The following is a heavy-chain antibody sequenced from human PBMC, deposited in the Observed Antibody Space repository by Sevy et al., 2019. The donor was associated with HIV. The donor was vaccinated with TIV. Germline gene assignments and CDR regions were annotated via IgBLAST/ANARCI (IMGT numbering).Heavy chain of an antibody. CDR3: ARARGSSNAFDI. J-gene: IGHJ3*02. CDR1: GYTFTGYY. D-gene: IGHD6-6*01. V-gene: IGHV1-2*02. CDR2: INPNSGGT. Sequence: ASVKVSCKASGYTFTGYYMHWVRHAPGQGLEWMGWINPNSGGTNYAQKFQGRVTMTRDTSISTAYMELSRLRSDDTAVYYCARARGSSNAFDIWGQGTMVTVSS.